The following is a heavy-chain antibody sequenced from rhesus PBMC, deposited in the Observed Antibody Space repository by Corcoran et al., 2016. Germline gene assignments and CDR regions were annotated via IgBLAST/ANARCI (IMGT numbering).Heavy chain of an antibody. J-gene: IGHJ4*01. Sequence: QVQLQESGPGLVKPSETLSLTCAVSGGSISSGYYYWSWIRQPPGKGLEWIGYITYSGSTSYNPALKCRVTISRDTSKHQFSLKLSSVTAADTAVYYCARGDSGYSIDFDYWGQGVLVTVSS. CDR1: GGSISSGYYY. CDR2: ITYSGST. V-gene: IGHV4-122*02. D-gene: IGHD5-24*01. CDR3: ARGDSGYSIDFDY.